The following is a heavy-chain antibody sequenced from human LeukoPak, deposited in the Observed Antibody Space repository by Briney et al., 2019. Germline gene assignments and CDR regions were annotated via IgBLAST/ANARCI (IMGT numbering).Heavy chain of an antibody. V-gene: IGHV3-7*01. CDR2: IKQDGSEK. CDR3: GREWAVDF. CDR1: GFTFGDYA. J-gene: IGHJ4*02. Sequence: GGSLRLSCTASGFTFGDYAMSWVRQAPGKGLECVAIIKQDGSEKYYVNSVKGRFTISRDNAKNSLYLQMNSLRVEDTAVYYCGREWAVDFWGQGTLVTVSS.